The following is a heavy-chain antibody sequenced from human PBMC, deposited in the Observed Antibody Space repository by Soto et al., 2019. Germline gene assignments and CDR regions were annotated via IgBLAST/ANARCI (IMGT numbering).Heavy chain of an antibody. CDR2: ISSSSSYI. V-gene: IGHV3-21*01. CDR3: ARAPPDESSGWYPYYFDY. D-gene: IGHD6-19*01. J-gene: IGHJ4*02. Sequence: GGSLRLSCAACGFTFSSYSMNWVRQAPGKGLEWVSSISSSSSYIYYADSVKGRFTISRDNAKNSLYLQMNSLRAEDTAVYYCARAPPDESSGWYPYYFDYWGQGTLVTVSS. CDR1: GFTFSSYS.